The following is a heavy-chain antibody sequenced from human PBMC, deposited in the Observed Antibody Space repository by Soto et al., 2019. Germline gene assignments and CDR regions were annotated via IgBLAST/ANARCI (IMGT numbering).Heavy chain of an antibody. J-gene: IGHJ4*02. CDR2: ISYDGGLQ. CDR1: GFTFTSYG. CDR3: VSDRGYGHASVPYS. Sequence: QAHLVESGGGVVQPGRSLRLSCAASGFTFTSYGMHWVRQAPGTRLEWVAVISYDGGLQHYADSVKGRFTISRDNSKNMVRLQMSSLRAEDTAVYYCVSDRGYGHASVPYSWGQGTLVSVSS. D-gene: IGHD5-18*01. V-gene: IGHV3-30*03.